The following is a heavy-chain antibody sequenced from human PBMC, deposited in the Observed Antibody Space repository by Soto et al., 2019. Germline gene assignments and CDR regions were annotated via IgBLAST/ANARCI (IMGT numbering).Heavy chain of an antibody. D-gene: IGHD3-22*01. V-gene: IGHV4-30-4*01. CDR2: IFDSGTT. CDR1: GGSITSDYSC. J-gene: IGHJ4*02. Sequence: ASETLSLTCTVSGGSITSDYSCWSWIRQPPGEGLEWIGHIFDSGTTYTNPSLRSQVTISLDTSKNQFSLTLSSVTAADTAVYYCARLVYDSSGYRPGWGQGTLVTVSS. CDR3: ARLVYDSSGYRPG.